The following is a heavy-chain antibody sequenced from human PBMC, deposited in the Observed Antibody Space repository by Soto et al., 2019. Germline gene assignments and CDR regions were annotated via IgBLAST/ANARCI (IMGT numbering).Heavy chain of an antibody. V-gene: IGHV3-30-3*01. CDR1: GFTFSSNA. J-gene: IGHJ4*01. CDR3: ARDPDKGYNSVKIFGF. Sequence: QVQVVESGGGVVQPGRSLRLTCAASGFTFSSNALQWIRQAPGKGLEWVAAISYDGDNKYYADAVRGRFTISRDNSKDTVYLQLNRPRLESTDGYYCARDPDKGYNSVKIFGFWGQGTLVTVTS. D-gene: IGHD1-1*01. CDR2: ISYDGDNK.